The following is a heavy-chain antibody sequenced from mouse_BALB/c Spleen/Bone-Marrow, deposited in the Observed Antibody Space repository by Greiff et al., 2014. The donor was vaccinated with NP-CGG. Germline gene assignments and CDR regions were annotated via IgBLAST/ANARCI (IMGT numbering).Heavy chain of an antibody. Sequence: VQLQEPGAELVRPGASVKLSCKASGYYFKGNWMNWVKQRPGQGLEWIGMIHPSDSETRLNQKFKDKATLTVDKSSSTAYMQLISPTSEDSAVYYCSRRERTGMNSWGQGTTLTVSS. J-gene: IGHJ2*01. CDR3: SRRERTGMNS. V-gene: IGHV1-74*04. D-gene: IGHD4-1*01. CDR1: GYYFKGNW. CDR2: IHPSDSET.